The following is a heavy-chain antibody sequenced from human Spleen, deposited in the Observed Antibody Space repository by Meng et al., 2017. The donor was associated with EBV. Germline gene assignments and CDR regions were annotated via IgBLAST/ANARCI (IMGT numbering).Heavy chain of an antibody. Sequence: EAQLVESGGGLIQPGGSLRLSCAASGFTVSSNYMSWVRQAPGKGLEWVSVIYSGGSTSYADSVKGRFAISRDNSENTLYLQMNSLRAEDTAVYYCTTHPANGNWGQGPLVTVDS. D-gene: IGHD1-1*01. CDR2: IYSGGST. J-gene: IGHJ4*02. CDR1: GFTVSSNY. CDR3: TTHPANGN. V-gene: IGHV3-53*01.